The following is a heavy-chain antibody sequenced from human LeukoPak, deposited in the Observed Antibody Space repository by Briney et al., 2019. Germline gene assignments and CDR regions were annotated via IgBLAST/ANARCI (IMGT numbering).Heavy chain of an antibody. CDR1: GYTFTSYD. CDR2: MNPNSGNT. D-gene: IGHD6-19*01. Sequence: ASVKVSCKASGYTFTSYDINWVRQATGQGLEWMGWMNPNSGNTGYAQKFQGRVTMTRNTSISTAYMELSSLRSEDTAVYYCATGKWLDGSFDYWDQGTLVTVSS. V-gene: IGHV1-8*01. CDR3: ATGKWLDGSFDY. J-gene: IGHJ4*02.